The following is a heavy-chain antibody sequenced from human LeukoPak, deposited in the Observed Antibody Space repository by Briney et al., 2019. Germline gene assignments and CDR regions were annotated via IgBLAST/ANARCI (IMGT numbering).Heavy chain of an antibody. J-gene: IGHJ4*02. CDR2: IRYDGSNN. Sequence: PGGSLRLSCAASGFTFSNYVMQWVRQAPGKGLEWVAFIRYDGSNNYYADSGKGRFSISRRTSTHTLCLQTDSVRTAHTAVYYCARGAYYYDSSGYKGETSFDYWGQGTLVTVSS. V-gene: IGHV3-30*02. CDR3: ARGAYYYDSSGYKGETSFDY. CDR1: GFTFSNYV. D-gene: IGHD3-22*01.